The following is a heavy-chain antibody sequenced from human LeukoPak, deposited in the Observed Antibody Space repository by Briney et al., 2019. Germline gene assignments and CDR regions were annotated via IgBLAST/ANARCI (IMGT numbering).Heavy chain of an antibody. D-gene: IGHD3-10*01. CDR2: INTDGSTT. V-gene: IGHV3-74*01. CDR3: FPG. J-gene: IGHJ4*02. Sequence: PGGSLRLSCAVSGFTLSNSWMHWVRQAPGKGLVWVSGINTDGSTTHYADSVKVRFTISRDNAKNTVYLQKNSLRVDDTAVYVCFPGGGQGTLVTVSS. CDR1: GFTLSNSW.